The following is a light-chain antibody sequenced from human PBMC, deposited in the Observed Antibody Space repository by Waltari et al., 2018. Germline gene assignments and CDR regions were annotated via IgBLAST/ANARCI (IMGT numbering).Light chain of an antibody. CDR2: SAS. CDR1: QSIRDF. J-gene: IGKJ2*01. V-gene: IGKV3-15*01. CDR3: HQYNSWPPYT. Sequence: EEVMTQSPATLSVSPGERATLPCRASQSIRDFLAWYQQKPGQAPRLLIYSASTRATGIPARFSGSGSGAEFNLTISSLQSEDSAVYYCHQYNSWPPYTFGQGTKLEIK.